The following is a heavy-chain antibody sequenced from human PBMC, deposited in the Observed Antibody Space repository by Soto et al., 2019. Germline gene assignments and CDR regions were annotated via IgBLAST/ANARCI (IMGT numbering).Heavy chain of an antibody. D-gene: IGHD2-15*01. Sequence: EVQLVESGGGLVKPGGSLRLSCAASGFTFSSYSMNWVRQAPGKGLEWVSSISSSSSYIYYADSVKGRFTISRDNAKNALYLQMNSLRAEDTAVYYCARGGYCSGGSCPVRYNWFDPWGQGTLVTDSS. CDR1: GFTFSSYS. J-gene: IGHJ5*02. CDR2: ISSSSSYI. V-gene: IGHV3-21*01. CDR3: ARGGYCSGGSCPVRYNWFDP.